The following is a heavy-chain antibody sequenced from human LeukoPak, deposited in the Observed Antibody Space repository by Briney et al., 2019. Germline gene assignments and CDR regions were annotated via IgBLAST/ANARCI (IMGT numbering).Heavy chain of an antibody. D-gene: IGHD3-3*01. Sequence: SETLSLTCGVSGGSVTSTNWWTWVRQPPGKGLEWIGEVHLDGRTNYNPSLRSRLTMSVDLSENHISLKLTSVTAADTAVYYCAREGGFFRPLDYSGQGTLVTVSS. CDR2: VHLDGRT. CDR3: AREGGFFRPLDY. V-gene: IGHV4-4*02. CDR1: GGSVTSTNW. J-gene: IGHJ4*02.